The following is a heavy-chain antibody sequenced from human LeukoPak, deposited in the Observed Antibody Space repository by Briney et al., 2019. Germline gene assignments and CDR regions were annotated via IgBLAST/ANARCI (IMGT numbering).Heavy chain of an antibody. D-gene: IGHD1-26*01. J-gene: IGHJ4*02. CDR2: IYYSGST. CDR3: ARGATSYFDY. V-gene: IGHV4-59*08. Sequence: SETLSLTCTVSGGSISSYYWSWIRQPPGKGLEWIGYIYYSGSTNYNPSLKSRVTTSVDTSKNQFSLKLSSVTAADTAVYYCARGATSYFDYWGQGTLVTVSS. CDR1: GGSISSYY.